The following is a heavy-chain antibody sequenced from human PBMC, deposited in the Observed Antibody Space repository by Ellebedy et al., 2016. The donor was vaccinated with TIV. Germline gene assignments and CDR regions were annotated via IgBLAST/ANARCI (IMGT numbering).Heavy chain of an antibody. V-gene: IGHV3-23*01. CDR2: ISGSGGST. CDR1: GFTFSSYA. Sequence: GGSLRLXXAASGFTFSSYAMSWVRQAPGKGLEWVSAISGSGGSTYYADSVKGRFTISRDNSKNTLYLQMNSLRAEDTAVYYCARGRAGERIGGAFDIWGQGTMVTVSS. CDR3: ARGRAGERIGGAFDI. J-gene: IGHJ3*02. D-gene: IGHD3-16*01.